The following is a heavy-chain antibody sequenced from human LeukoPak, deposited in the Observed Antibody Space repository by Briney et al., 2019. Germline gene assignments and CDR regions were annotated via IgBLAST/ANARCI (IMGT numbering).Heavy chain of an antibody. CDR1: GASISSYY. Sequence: SETLSLTCTASGASISSYYWSWIRQPPGKGLEWFGSIYYSGSTNYNPSLKSRVTISVDTSKNQFSLKLSSVTAADTAVYYCARDRLVGVSCSGGSCYPPLFYYGMDVWGQGTTVTVSS. J-gene: IGHJ6*02. V-gene: IGHV4-59*01. D-gene: IGHD2-15*01. CDR2: IYYSGST. CDR3: ARDRLVGVSCSGGSCYPPLFYYGMDV.